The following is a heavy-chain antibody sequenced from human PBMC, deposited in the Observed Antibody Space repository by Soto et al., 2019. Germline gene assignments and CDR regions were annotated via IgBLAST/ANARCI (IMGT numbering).Heavy chain of an antibody. Sequence: PGGSLRLSCAASGIIFTNYWMHWVRQAPGKGLVWVSRIDNDGSGTSYADSVKGRFTISRDNAKNTVHLQMNGLKSEDTAVYYCSHGYSQYFNSWGQGTLVTVSS. CDR3: SHGYSQYFNS. CDR2: IDNDGSGT. V-gene: IGHV3-74*01. CDR1: GIIFTNYW. J-gene: IGHJ4*02. D-gene: IGHD4-17*01.